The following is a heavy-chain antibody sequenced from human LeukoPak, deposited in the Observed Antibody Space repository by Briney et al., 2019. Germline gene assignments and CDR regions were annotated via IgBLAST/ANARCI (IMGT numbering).Heavy chain of an antibody. J-gene: IGHJ4*02. V-gene: IGHV3-30*18. CDR3: AKDIIPIRVTMIGY. Sequence: GGSLRLSCAASGFTFSSYGMHWVRQAPGKGLEWVAVISYDGSNKYYADSVKGRFTISRDNSKNTLYLQMNSLRAEDTAVYYCAKDIIPIRVTMIGYWGQETLVTVSS. CDR1: GFTFSSYG. D-gene: IGHD3-22*01. CDR2: ISYDGSNK.